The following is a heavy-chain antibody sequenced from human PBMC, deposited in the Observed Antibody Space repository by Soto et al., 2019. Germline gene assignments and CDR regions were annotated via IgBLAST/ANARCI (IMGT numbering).Heavy chain of an antibody. CDR2: IYYRGTT. D-gene: IGHD2-15*01. CDR3: ARVSAGGTRWFDS. Sequence: QVQLQESGPGLVKPSQTLSLTCSVSGGSISNGVWYWSWVREHPGKGLEWIGDIYYRGTTSYNPSLRSRVTISRDTSKNQVSLKVNSVTAADMAVYYCARVSAGGTRWFDSWGEGILVTVSS. V-gene: IGHV4-31*03. CDR1: GGSISNGVWY. J-gene: IGHJ5*01.